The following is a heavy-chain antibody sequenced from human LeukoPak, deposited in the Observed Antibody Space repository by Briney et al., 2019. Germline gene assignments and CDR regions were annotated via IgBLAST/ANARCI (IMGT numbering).Heavy chain of an antibody. V-gene: IGHV3-21*04. CDR1: GFTFSSYS. Sequence: GGSLRLSCAASGFTFSSYSMNWVRQAPGKGLEWVSSISSSSSYIYYADPVRGRFTISRDNAKHSLYLQMNSLRAEDTAVYYCAKDELLPTNWFDPWGQGTLVTVSS. J-gene: IGHJ5*02. CDR3: AKDELLPTNWFDP. D-gene: IGHD2-15*01. CDR2: ISSSSSYI.